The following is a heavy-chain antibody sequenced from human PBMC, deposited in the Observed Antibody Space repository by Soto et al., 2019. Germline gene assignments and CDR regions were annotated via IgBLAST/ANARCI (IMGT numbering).Heavy chain of an antibody. CDR3: ARGVYPSMDV. Sequence: ASGKVSWKASGYTFASYDVNWVRQATGQGLEWMGYMNPNSGNTGYAQKFQGRVTMTRNTSISTAYMELSSLRSEDTAVYYCARGVYPSMDVWGKGTTVTVSS. J-gene: IGHJ6*03. V-gene: IGHV1-8*01. D-gene: IGHD1-20*01. CDR1: GYTFASYD. CDR2: MNPNSGNT.